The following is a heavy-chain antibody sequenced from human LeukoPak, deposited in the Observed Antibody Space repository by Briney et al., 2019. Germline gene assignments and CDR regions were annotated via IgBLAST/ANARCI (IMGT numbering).Heavy chain of an antibody. V-gene: IGHV1-18*01. CDR3: ARDVPTRYCSSTSCYEDYYYGMDV. J-gene: IGHJ6*02. CDR2: ISAYNGNT. CDR1: GYTFTSYG. D-gene: IGHD2-2*01. Sequence: ASVKVSCKASGYTFTSYGISWVRQAPGQGLEWRGWISAYNGNTNYAQKLQGRVTMTTDTSTSTAYMELRSLRSDDKAVYYCARDVPTRYCSSTSCYEDYYYGMDVWGQGTTVTVSS.